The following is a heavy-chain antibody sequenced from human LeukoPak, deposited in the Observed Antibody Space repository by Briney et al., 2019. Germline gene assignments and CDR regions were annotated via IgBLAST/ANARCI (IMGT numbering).Heavy chain of an antibody. CDR1: GFTFSNYA. CDR3: AKGLHYSDASGLFDY. CDR2: ISGSAGNT. V-gene: IGHV3-23*01. J-gene: IGHJ4*02. Sequence: GGSLRLSCAASGFTFSNYAMSWVRQAPGKGLEWVSGISGSAGNTYYADSVKGRFTISRDISKNTLFLQVNSLRAADTATYYCAKGLHYSDASGLFDYWGQGTLVTVSS. D-gene: IGHD3-22*01.